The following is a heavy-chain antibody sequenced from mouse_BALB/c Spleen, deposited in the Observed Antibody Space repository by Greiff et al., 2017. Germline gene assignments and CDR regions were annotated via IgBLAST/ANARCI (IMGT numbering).Heavy chain of an antibody. CDR3: ARDNYLYAMDY. V-gene: IGHV5-6-3*01. CDR1: GFTFSSYG. J-gene: IGHJ4*01. D-gene: IGHD1-1*01. CDR2: INSNGGST. Sequence: EVQGVESGGGLVQPGRSLKLSCAASGFTFSSYGMSWVRQTPDKRLELVATINSNGGSTYYPDSVKGRFTISRDNAKNTLYLQMSSLKSEDTAMYYCARDNYLYAMDYWGQGTSVTVSS.